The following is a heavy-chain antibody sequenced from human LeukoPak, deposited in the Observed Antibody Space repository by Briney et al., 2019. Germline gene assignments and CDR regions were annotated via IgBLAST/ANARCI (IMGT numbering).Heavy chain of an antibody. CDR3: ARLTGGSHADDP. J-gene: IGHJ5*02. D-gene: IGHD3-16*01. CDR2: ISSSGSTI. CDR1: GFTFSSYS. V-gene: IGHV3-21*04. Sequence: GGSLRLSCAASGFTFSSYSMNWVRQAPGKGLEWVSSISSSGSTIYYADSVKGRFTISRDNAKTSLYLQMNSLRAEDTAVYYCARLTGGSHADDPWGQGTLVTVSS.